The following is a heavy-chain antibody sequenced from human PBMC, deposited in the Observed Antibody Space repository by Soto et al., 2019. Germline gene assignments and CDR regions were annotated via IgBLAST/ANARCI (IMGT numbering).Heavy chain of an antibody. CDR3: ARVLGVTFDY. J-gene: IGHJ4*02. Sequence: QVQLQESGPGLVKPSETLSLTCTVSGGSVSSGSYYWSWIRQPPGKGLEWIGYIYYSGSTNYNPPLKSRVTISVDTSKNQFSLKLSSVTAADTAVYYCARVLGVTFDYWGQGTLVTVSS. CDR2: IYYSGST. CDR1: GGSVSSGSYY. V-gene: IGHV4-61*01. D-gene: IGHD2-21*02.